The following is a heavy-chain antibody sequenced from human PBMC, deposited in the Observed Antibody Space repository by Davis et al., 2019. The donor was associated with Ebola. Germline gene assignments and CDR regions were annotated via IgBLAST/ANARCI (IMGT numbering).Heavy chain of an antibody. J-gene: IGHJ4*02. CDR1: GGSFSGYY. CDR2: INHSGST. Sequence: SETLSLTCAVYGGSFSGYYWSWIRQPPGKGLEWIGEINHSGSTNYNPSLKRRVTISVDTSKNQFSLKLSSVTAADTAVYYCARGLYPWELDYWGQGTLVTVSS. CDR3: ARGLYPWELDY. D-gene: IGHD1-1*01. V-gene: IGHV4-34*01.